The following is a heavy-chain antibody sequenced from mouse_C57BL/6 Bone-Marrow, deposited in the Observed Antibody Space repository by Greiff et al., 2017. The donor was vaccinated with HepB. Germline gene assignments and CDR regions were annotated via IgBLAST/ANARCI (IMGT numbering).Heavy chain of an antibody. D-gene: IGHD1-1*01. CDR2: INPSNGGT. V-gene: IGHV1-53*01. CDR1: GYTFTSYW. Sequence: VLLQQPGTELVKPGASVKLSCKASGYTFTSYWMHWVQQRPGQGLEWIGNINPSNGGTNYNEKFKSKATLTVDRSSSTAYMQLSSLTSEDSAVYYCASIIYYYGSSPSYWYFDVWGTGTTVTVSS. J-gene: IGHJ1*03. CDR3: ASIIYYYGSSPSYWYFDV.